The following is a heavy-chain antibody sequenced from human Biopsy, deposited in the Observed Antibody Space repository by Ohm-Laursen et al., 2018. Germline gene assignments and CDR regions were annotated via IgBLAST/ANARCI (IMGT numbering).Heavy chain of an antibody. CDR1: GGTLSKYA. V-gene: IGHV1-69*13. CDR2: IIAPSGTS. J-gene: IGHJ6*02. Sequence: GASVKVSCKTFGGTLSKYAMSWVRQAPGQGLEWLGVIIAPSGTSNNAQRFQGRLSITADESATSVYIELSSLTSEDPAVYYCARTGTYYHDSSLYYFYGLDLWGQGSTVTVFS. CDR3: ARTGTYYHDSSLYYFYGLDL. D-gene: IGHD3-22*01.